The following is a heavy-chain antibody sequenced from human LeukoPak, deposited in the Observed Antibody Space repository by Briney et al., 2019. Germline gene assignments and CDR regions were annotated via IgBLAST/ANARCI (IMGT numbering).Heavy chain of an antibody. CDR1: GYTLTELS. D-gene: IGHD2-21*01. CDR2: FDPEDGET. CDR3: ATGDCSPGYFDY. J-gene: IGHJ4*02. Sequence: AASVKVSCKVSGYTLTELSMHWVRQAPGKGLEWMGGFDPEDGETIYAQKFQGRVTMTEDTSTDTAYMELSSLRSEDTAVYYCATGDCSPGYFDYWGQGTLVTVSS. V-gene: IGHV1-24*01.